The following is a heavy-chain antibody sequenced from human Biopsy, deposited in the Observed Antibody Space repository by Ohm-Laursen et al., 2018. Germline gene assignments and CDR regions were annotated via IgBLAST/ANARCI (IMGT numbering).Heavy chain of an antibody. CDR3: ARVPAYPSIDGYYGLDL. Sequence: SVKVSRNASGYTFAGYYLHWVRQAPGHGLEWMGWINPNSGNANYAQSFQGRLTVTRDTSISTAYMELTSLTFDDTAIYYCARVPAYPSIDGYYGLDLWGQGTTVIVSS. CDR1: GYTFAGYY. D-gene: IGHD3-9*01. J-gene: IGHJ6*02. CDR2: INPNSGNA. V-gene: IGHV1-2*02.